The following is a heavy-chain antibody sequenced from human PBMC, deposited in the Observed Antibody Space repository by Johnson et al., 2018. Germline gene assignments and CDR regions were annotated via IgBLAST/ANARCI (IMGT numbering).Heavy chain of an antibody. V-gene: IGHV3-9*01. Sequence: VQLVQSGGGLVQPGRSLRLSCAASGFTFDDYALHWVRQAPVKGPEWVSSISWNSGTIAYAVSVKGRFTISRDNAKNSLYLQMNRLRAEDTALYYCAKDIESATEYYYYYYGMDRWGQGTTVTVSS. CDR3: AKDIESATEYYYYYYGMDR. D-gene: IGHD1-26*01. J-gene: IGHJ6*02. CDR1: GFTFDDYA. CDR2: ISWNSGTI.